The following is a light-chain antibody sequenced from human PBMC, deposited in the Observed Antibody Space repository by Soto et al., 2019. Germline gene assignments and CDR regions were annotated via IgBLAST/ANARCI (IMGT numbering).Light chain of an antibody. J-gene: IGKJ1*01. CDR2: GAS. CDR3: QQYNSYSPWT. V-gene: IGKV3D-15*01. Sequence: EIVLTQSPGTLSLSPGERATLSCRASQSVGSSLSWYQQKPGQAPRLLFYGASNRATAIPARFSGSGSGTDFTLTISSLQPEDFATYYCQQYNSYSPWTFGQGTKVDIK. CDR1: QSVGSS.